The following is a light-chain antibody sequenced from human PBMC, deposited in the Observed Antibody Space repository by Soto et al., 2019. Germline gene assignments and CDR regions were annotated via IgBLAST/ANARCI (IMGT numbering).Light chain of an antibody. Sequence: QSVLTQPPSVSGAPGQRATISCTGSDSNIGAGYDVHWYQQLPGTAPRLLMYGNNNRPSGVPDRFSGSKSGTSASLAIGGLQAEDEADYYCQTFDSSLSGFVVFVGGTKLTVL. CDR1: DSNIGAGYD. J-gene: IGLJ3*02. CDR3: QTFDSSLSGFVV. CDR2: GNN. V-gene: IGLV1-40*01.